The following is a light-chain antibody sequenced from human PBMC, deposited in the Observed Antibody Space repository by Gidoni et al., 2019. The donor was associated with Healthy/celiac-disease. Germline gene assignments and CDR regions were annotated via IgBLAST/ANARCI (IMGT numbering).Light chain of an antibody. Sequence: EIVLTQSPATLSLSPGERATLSCRASQSVSSYLAWYQQKPGQAPRLLIYDASNRATGIPARFSGSGSGTDFTLTISSLEPEDFAVYYCQQRSNSYTFXQXTKLEIK. J-gene: IGKJ2*01. V-gene: IGKV3-11*01. CDR3: QQRSNSYT. CDR1: QSVSSY. CDR2: DAS.